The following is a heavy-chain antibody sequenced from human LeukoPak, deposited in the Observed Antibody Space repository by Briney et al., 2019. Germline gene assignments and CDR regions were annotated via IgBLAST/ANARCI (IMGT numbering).Heavy chain of an antibody. CDR1: GGSISSYY. Sequence: SETPSLTCTVSGGSISSYYWSWIRQPPGKGLEWIGYIYYSGSTNYNPSLKSRVTISVDTSKNQFSLKLSSVTAADTAVYYCAKEEYDSGWYKWFGPWGQGTLVTVSS. D-gene: IGHD6-19*01. CDR2: IYYSGST. J-gene: IGHJ5*02. CDR3: AKEEYDSGWYKWFGP. V-gene: IGHV4-59*01.